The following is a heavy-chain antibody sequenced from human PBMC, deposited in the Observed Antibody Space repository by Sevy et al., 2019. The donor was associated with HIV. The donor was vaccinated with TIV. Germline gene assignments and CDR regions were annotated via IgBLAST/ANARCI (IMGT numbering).Heavy chain of an antibody. D-gene: IGHD1-26*01. V-gene: IGHV3-23*01. Sequence: GGSLRLSCAASGLTFSSYAMSWVRQAPGKGLEWVSAISGSGANTYYADSVKGRFTISRDNSKNTLYLQMNSLRAEDTALYSSAKDRGGSYPNDAFDIWGQGTMVTVSS. CDR1: GLTFSSYA. CDR2: ISGSGANT. J-gene: IGHJ3*02. CDR3: AKDRGGSYPNDAFDI.